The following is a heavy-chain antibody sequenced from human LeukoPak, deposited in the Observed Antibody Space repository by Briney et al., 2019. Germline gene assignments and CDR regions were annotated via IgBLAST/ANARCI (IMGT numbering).Heavy chain of an antibody. D-gene: IGHD6-13*01. CDR3: ARARQQLSTWSDY. J-gene: IGHJ4*02. V-gene: IGHV1-18*01. CDR2: MNPNSGNT. Sequence: ASVKVSCKASGYTFTSYDINWVRQATGQGLEWMGWMNPNSGNTNYAQKLQGRVTMTTDTSTSTAYMELRSLRSDDTAVYYCARARQQLSTWSDYWGQGTLVTVSS. CDR1: GYTFTSYD.